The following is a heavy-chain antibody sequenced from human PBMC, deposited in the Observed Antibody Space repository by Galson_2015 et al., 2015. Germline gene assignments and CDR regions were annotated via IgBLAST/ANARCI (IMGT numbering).Heavy chain of an antibody. V-gene: IGHV4-30-2*01. CDR2: IYHSGST. D-gene: IGHD2-2*01. Sequence: TLSLTCAVSGGSISSGGYSWSWIRQPPGKGLEWIGYIYHSGSTYYNPSLKSRVTISVDRSKNQFSLKLSSVTAADTAVYYCARGSSLNIPDIVVVPAAMSGAFDIWGQGTMVTVSS. CDR1: GGSISSGGYS. CDR3: ARGSSLNIPDIVVVPAAMSGAFDI. J-gene: IGHJ3*02.